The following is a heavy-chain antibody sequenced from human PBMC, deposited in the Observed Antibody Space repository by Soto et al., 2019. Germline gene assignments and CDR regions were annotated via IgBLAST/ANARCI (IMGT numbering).Heavy chain of an antibody. Sequence: PGGSLRLSCAASGFIFSDFAMYWVRQAPGKGLEHISTISFNGGTTFYADTVKGRFIISRDNSKNIVYLQMSSLRPEDTARYYCAKASVRLIYIRNTIDSWGQGTLVTVSS. CDR2: ISFNGGTT. J-gene: IGHJ4*02. CDR1: GFIFSDFA. CDR3: AKASVRLIYIRNTIDS. D-gene: IGHD1-1*01. V-gene: IGHV3-64D*08.